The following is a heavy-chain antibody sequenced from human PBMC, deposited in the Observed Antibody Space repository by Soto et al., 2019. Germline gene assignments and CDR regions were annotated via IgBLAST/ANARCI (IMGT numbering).Heavy chain of an antibody. J-gene: IGHJ6*02. CDR2: IYISGST. Sequence: SETLSLTCTVSGASVSSYYWSWIRQPAGRGLEWIGRIYISGSTDYNPSLKGRVSMSVDRSKNQFSLKLTSVSAADTAVYYCVRDCSGGGCYSDYGMDVWGQGTTVTVSS. CDR1: GASVSSYY. V-gene: IGHV4-4*07. CDR3: VRDCSGGGCYSDYGMDV. D-gene: IGHD2-15*01.